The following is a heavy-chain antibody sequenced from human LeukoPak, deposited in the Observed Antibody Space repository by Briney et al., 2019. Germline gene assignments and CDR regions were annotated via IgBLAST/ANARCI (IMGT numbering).Heavy chain of an antibody. CDR3: ARAPTPYDSSGYSNA. D-gene: IGHD3-22*01. V-gene: IGHV3-30*04. CDR2: ISYDGSNK. J-gene: IGHJ5*02. Sequence: PGRSLRPSCAATGFTFSSYAMHWVRQAPGKGLEWVAVISYDGSNKYYADSVKGRFTISRDNSKNTLYLQMNSLRAEDTAVYYCARAPTPYDSSGYSNAWGQGTLVTVSS. CDR1: GFTFSSYA.